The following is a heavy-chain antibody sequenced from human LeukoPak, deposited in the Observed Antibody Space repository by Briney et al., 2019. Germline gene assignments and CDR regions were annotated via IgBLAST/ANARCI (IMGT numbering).Heavy chain of an antibody. D-gene: IGHD6-19*01. CDR1: GFTFSSYG. J-gene: IGHJ4*02. CDR3: AKDRSTGWYGGFDY. V-gene: IGHV3-30*18. CDR2: ISYDGTNK. Sequence: GRSLRLSRAASGFTFSSYGMHWVRQAPGKGLEWVAFISYDGTNKHYADSVKGRFSISRDTSDYTLYLQMNSLRADDTAVYYCAKDRSTGWYGGFDYWGQGTLVTVSS.